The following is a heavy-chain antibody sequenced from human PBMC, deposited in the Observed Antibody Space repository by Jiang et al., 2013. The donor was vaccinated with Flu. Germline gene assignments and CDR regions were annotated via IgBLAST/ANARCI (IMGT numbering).Heavy chain of an antibody. J-gene: IGHJ4*02. CDR2: IRYDGSNK. CDR1: FSSYG. CDR3: AKDLGSGYYPDY. Sequence: FSSYGMHWVRQAPGKGLEWVAFIRYDGSNKYYADSVKGRFTISRDNSKNTLYLQMNSLRAEDTAVYYCAKDLGSGYYPDYWGQGTLVTVSS. V-gene: IGHV3-30*02. D-gene: IGHD3-22*01.